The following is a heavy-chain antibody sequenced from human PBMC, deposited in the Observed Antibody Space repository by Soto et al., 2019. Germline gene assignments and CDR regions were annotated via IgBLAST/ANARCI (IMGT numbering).Heavy chain of an antibody. J-gene: IGHJ4*02. CDR1: GFTFSSYS. CDR2: ISSSSYI. D-gene: IGHD6-13*01. V-gene: IGHV3-21*01. CDR3: ARDRYSSSWPLDY. Sequence: GGSLRLSCAASGFTFSSYSMNWVRQAPGKGLEWVSSISSSSYIYYADSVKGRFTISRDNAKNSLYLQMNSLRAEDTAVYYCARDRYSSSWPLDYWGQGTLVTVSS.